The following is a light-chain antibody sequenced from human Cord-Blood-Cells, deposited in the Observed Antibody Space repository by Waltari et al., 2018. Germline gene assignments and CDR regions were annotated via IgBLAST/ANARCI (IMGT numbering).Light chain of an antibody. CDR2: DAS. CDR3: QQYNSYLT. CDR1: QSISSW. Sequence: DIQMTQLPSTLSASVGDRATITSRASQSISSWLAWYQQKPGKAPKLPIYDASSLESGVPSRFSGSGSGTEFTLTISSLQPDDFATYYCQQYNSYLTFGGGTKVEIK. J-gene: IGKJ4*01. V-gene: IGKV1-5*01.